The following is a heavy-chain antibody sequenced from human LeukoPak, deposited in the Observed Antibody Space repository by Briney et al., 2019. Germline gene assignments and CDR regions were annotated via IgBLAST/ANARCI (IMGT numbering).Heavy chain of an antibody. CDR3: ARAMRVDRFFDY. V-gene: IGHV4-61*02. J-gene: IGHJ4*02. CDR1: GASFNSGSYY. CDR2: IYTSGST. Sequence: PSQSLSPTCTVSGASFNSGSYYWSWIRQPAWKGLEWVGRIYTSGSTNYNPSLKSPVTISVDTSTNQFSMQLTSVTAADTAVYYCARAMRVDRFFDYWGQGILVTASS. D-gene: IGHD5-12*01.